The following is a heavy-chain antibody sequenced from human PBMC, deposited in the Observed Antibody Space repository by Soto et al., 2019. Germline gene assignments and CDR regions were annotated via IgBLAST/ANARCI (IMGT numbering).Heavy chain of an antibody. D-gene: IGHD3-22*01. J-gene: IGHJ5*02. CDR2: IYWDDDK. CDR3: VRGGYESSGYYYWFDP. Sequence: QITLKESGPTLVKPTQTLTLTCTFSGFSLSTSGMGVGWVRQPPGKALEWLALIYWDDDKRYSPSLKSRLTITKDTSKNQVVLIMTNMDPMDTGTYYCVRGGYESSGYYYWFDPWGQGTLVTVSS. CDR1: GFSLSTSGMG. V-gene: IGHV2-5*04.